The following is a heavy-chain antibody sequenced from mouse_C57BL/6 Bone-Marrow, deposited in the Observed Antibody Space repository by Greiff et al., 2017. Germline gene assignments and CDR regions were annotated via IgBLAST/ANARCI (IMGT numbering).Heavy chain of an antibody. CDR1: GYTFTDYY. V-gene: IGHV1-19*01. J-gene: IGHJ1*03. CDR2: INPYNGGT. CDR3: ARGSHWYFDV. D-gene: IGHD1-1*02. Sequence: VQLQQSGPVLVKPGASVKMSCKASGYTFTDYYMNWVKQSHGKSLEWIGVINPYNGGTSYNQKFKGKATLTVDTSSSTAYMELNSLTSEDSAVYYCARGSHWYFDVWGTGTTVTVSS.